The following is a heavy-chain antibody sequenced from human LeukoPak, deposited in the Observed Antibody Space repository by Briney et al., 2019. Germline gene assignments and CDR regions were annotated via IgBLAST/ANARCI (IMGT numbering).Heavy chain of an antibody. CDR3: ARAPISWNSVGAFDI. J-gene: IGHJ3*02. CDR2: ISSSGSTV. Sequence: PGGSLRLSCAASGFTFSSYEINWVRQAPGKGLEWVSYISSSGSTVYYADSVKGRFTISRDNAKNSLYLQMNSLRAEDTAVYYCARAPISWNSVGAFDIWGQGTMVTVSS. CDR1: GFTFSSYE. D-gene: IGHD1-7*01. V-gene: IGHV3-48*03.